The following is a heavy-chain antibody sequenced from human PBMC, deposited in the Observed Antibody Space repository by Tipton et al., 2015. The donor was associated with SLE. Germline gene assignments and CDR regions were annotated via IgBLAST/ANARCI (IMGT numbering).Heavy chain of an antibody. CDR3: ARDLLGQACFEY. V-gene: IGHV1-69*13. D-gene: IGHD3-10*01. J-gene: IGHJ4*02. Sequence: QSGAEVKKPGSTVKVSCKASGVTFRNYGINWVRQAPGQGLEWMGRIIPMFGTTNYAQKFQGRVTITADESTSTADESTSTAYMDLGSLRSDDTAVYYCARDLLGQACFEYWGQGTLVTVSS. CDR1: GVTFRNYG. CDR2: IIPMFGTT.